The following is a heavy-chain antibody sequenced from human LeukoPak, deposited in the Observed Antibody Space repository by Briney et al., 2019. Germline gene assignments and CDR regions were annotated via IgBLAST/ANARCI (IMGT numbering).Heavy chain of an antibody. Sequence: PSETLSLTCTVSGGSISSSSYYWGWIRQPPGKGLEWIGSIYYSGNTYYNPSLKSRVTISVDTSKNQFSLKLSSVTAADTAVYYCARLTHVPFDYWGQGTLVTVSS. CDR2: IYYSGNT. D-gene: IGHD4-23*01. V-gene: IGHV4-39*01. CDR1: GGSISSSSYY. J-gene: IGHJ4*02. CDR3: ARLTHVPFDY.